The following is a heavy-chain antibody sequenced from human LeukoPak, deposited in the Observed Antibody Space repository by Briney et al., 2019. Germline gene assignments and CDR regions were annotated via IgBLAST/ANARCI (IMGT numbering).Heavy chain of an antibody. CDR2: IIPIFGTA. D-gene: IGHD6-19*01. Sequence: SVKVSCKASGGTFSSYAISWVRQAPGQGLEWMGRIIPIFGTANYAQKFQGRVTITTDESTSTAYMELSSLRSEDTAVYYCARDRSSGPEPDAFDIWGQGTMVTVSS. J-gene: IGHJ3*02. CDR3: ARDRSSGPEPDAFDI. V-gene: IGHV1-69*05. CDR1: GGTFSSYA.